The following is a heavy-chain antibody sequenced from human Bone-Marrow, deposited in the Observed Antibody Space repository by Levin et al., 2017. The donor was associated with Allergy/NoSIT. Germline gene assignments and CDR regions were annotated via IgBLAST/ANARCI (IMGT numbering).Heavy chain of an antibody. CDR1: GGSISSYH. J-gene: IGHJ6*02. V-gene: IGHV4-59*01. CDR2: IYYSGST. Sequence: SQTLSLTCVVSGGSISSYHWSWIRQPPGKGLEWIGYIYYSGSTNYNPSLKSRVTISVDTSKNQFSLTLNSVTAADTAVYYCARDRVVASSGTFYYYGMAVWGQGTTVTVSS. D-gene: IGHD2-15*01. CDR3: ARDRVVASSGTFYYYGMAV.